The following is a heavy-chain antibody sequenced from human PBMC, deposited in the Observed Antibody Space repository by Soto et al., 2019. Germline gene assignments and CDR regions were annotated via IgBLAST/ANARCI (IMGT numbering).Heavy chain of an antibody. J-gene: IGHJ4*02. D-gene: IGHD2-15*01. V-gene: IGHV2-5*02. CDR2: IYWDDDK. CDR1: GFSLSTTEVG. CDR3: AHRRSCSGGSCLDY. Sequence: SGPTLVNPTQTLTLTCTFSGFSLSTTEVGVGWIRQPPGKALEWLALIYWDDDKRYSSSLKSRLTITKDTSKNQVVLTMTNMDPVDTATYYCAHRRSCSGGSCLDYWGQGILVTVSS.